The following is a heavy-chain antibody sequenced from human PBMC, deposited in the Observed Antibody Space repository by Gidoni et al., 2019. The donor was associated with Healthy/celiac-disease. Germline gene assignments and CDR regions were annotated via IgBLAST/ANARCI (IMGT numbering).Heavy chain of an antibody. J-gene: IGHJ6*02. CDR1: GFTFSSYW. V-gene: IGHV3-7*03. CDR3: ARDHTLYYYYYGMDV. Sequence: EVQLVESGGALVQPGGSLRLSCAASGFTFSSYWMSWVRQAPGKGLEWVANIKQDGSEKYYVDSVKGRFTISRDNAKNSLYLQMNSLRAEDTAVYYCARDHTLYYYYYGMDVWGQGTTVTVSS. CDR2: IKQDGSEK.